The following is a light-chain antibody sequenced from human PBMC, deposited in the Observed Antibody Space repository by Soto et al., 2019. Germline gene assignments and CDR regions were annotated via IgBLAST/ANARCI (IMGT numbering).Light chain of an antibody. CDR1: QSVFYTSNNKNY. CDR3: QQDYSTPQT. Sequence: DIVMTQSPDSLAVSLGERATINCKSSQSVFYTSNNKNYLAWYQHKPGQPPKVLIYWASTRESGVPDRFAGSGCGTDFTLTISSLQAEYVADYYCQQDYSTPQTFGQGTKLEIK. V-gene: IGKV4-1*01. CDR2: WAS. J-gene: IGKJ2*01.